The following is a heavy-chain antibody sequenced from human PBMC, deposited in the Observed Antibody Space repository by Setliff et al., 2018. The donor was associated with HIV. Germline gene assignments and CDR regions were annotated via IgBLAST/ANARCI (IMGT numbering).Heavy chain of an antibody. D-gene: IGHD2-21*02. CDR2: IHSSGST. CDR1: GGSITRYY. CDR3: ATLDHSGGNFLAY. Sequence: SETLSLTCTVSGGSITRYYWSWIRQSLGKGLEWIGYIHSSGSTIYNPSLKSRITVSLDTSKEQFSLELSSATAADTAVYYCATLDHSGGNFLAYWGQGSLVTVSS. V-gene: IGHV4-4*09. J-gene: IGHJ4*02.